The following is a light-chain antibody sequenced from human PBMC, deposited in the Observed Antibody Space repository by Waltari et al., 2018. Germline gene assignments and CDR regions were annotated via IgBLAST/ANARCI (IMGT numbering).Light chain of an antibody. V-gene: IGLV2-23*02. Sequence: QSALTPPAPVSGSPGPSIILSCTGTSSDVAIYKCVPWYQQHPGKAPKLMIYAVSTRPSGVSDRFSGSKSGDMASLTISGRQPEDEAEYFCSSYAGSSKGVFGGGTKVTVL. CDR1: SSDVAIYKC. J-gene: IGLJ2*01. CDR3: SSYAGSSKGV. CDR2: AVS.